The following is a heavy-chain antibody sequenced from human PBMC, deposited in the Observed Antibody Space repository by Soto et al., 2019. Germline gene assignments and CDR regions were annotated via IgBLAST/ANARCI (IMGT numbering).Heavy chain of an antibody. CDR3: ARSLYCSGGSCYFDY. V-gene: IGHV2-5*01. CDR2: IYWNDDT. CDR1: GFSLSISGVG. J-gene: IGHJ4*02. D-gene: IGHD2-15*01. Sequence: QITLKESGPTLVKPTQPLTLTCTFSGFSLSISGVGVGWIRQPPGKALEWLALIYWNDDTFYSPSLKSRLTITKDTSKNQVVLTMTNLDPVDTATYYCARSLYCSGGSCYFDYWGQGTLVTVSS.